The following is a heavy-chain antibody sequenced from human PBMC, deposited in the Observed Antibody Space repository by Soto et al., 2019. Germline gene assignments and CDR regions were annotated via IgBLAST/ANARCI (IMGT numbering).Heavy chain of an antibody. J-gene: IGHJ4*02. CDR1: GFTVSSKY. V-gene: IGHV3-53*01. D-gene: IGHD3-22*01. Sequence: PGGSLRLSCAVSGFTVSSKYMNWVRQAPGKGLEWVSVIYLGGDTYYSDSVKGRFTLSRDNSKHTLYLQMDSLIDDDTAVYYCARGKGDYYFDFDIWGQGTLVTVSS. CDR3: ARGKGDYYFDFDI. CDR2: IYLGGDT.